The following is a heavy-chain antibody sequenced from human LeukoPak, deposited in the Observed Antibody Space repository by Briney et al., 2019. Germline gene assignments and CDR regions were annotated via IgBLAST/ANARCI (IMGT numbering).Heavy chain of an antibody. CDR1: GGTFSDYA. CDR3: ARAHWDCSSTNCYKRHYLPLDF. V-gene: IGHV1-69*05. Sequence: SMKVSCKASGGTFSDYAFSWVRQGPGQGLEWMGGIIPIFGMPNYAQKFQGRVTITTDESTSTAYMELTSLRSEDTAVYYCARAHWDCSSTNCYKRHYLPLDFWGQGTLVTVSS. D-gene: IGHD2-2*02. CDR2: IIPIFGMP. J-gene: IGHJ4*02.